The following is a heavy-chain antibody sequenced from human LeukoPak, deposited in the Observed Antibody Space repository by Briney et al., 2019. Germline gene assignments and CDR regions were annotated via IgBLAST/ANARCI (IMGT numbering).Heavy chain of an antibody. J-gene: IGHJ5*02. V-gene: IGHV4-30-2*01. CDR1: GGSISSGGYS. D-gene: IGHD1-26*01. CDR2: IYHSGST. CDR3: ARHDPILHAGWFDP. Sequence: PSETQSLTCAVSGGSISSGGYSWSWIRQPPGKGLEWIGYIYHSGSTYYNPSLKSRVTISVDRSKNQFSLKLSSVTAADTAVYYCARHDPILHAGWFDPWGQGTLVTVSS.